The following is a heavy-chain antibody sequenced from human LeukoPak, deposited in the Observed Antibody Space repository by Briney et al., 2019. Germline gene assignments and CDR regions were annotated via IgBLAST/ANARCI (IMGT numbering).Heavy chain of an antibody. CDR3: ARNVDTAMEHDY. Sequence: PGGSLRLSCAASGFTFSSYGMHWVRQAPGKGLEWVAVISYDGSNKYYADSVKGRFTISRDNSKNTLYLQMNSLRAEDTAVYYCARNVDTAMEHDYWGQGTLVTVSS. V-gene: IGHV3-30*03. J-gene: IGHJ4*02. CDR1: GFTFSSYG. CDR2: ISYDGSNK. D-gene: IGHD5-18*01.